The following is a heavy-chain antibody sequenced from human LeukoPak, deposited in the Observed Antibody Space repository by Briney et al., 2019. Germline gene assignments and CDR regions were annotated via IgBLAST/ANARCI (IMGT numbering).Heavy chain of an antibody. CDR3: AKDLEELGIDYFDY. J-gene: IGHJ4*02. Sequence: GGSLRLSCAAPGFTFSSYGMHWVRQAPGKGLEWVAVISYDGSNKYYADSVKGRFTTSRDNSKNTLYLQMNSLRAEDTAVYYCAKDLEELGIDYFDYWGQGTLVTVSS. D-gene: IGHD7-27*01. CDR1: GFTFSSYG. CDR2: ISYDGSNK. V-gene: IGHV3-30*18.